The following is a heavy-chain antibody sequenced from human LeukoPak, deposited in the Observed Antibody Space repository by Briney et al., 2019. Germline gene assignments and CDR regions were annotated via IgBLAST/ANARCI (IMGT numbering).Heavy chain of an antibody. Sequence: GGSLRLSCAASGFTVSSNYMSWVRQAPGKGLEWVSLIYSGGGTYYADSVKGRFTISRGNSKNTLYLQMNSLRAEDTAVYYCARYPGYYYDTDYWGQGTLVTVSS. J-gene: IGHJ4*02. V-gene: IGHV3-66*01. CDR2: IYSGGGT. CDR3: ARYPGYYYDTDY. CDR1: GFTVSSNY. D-gene: IGHD3-22*01.